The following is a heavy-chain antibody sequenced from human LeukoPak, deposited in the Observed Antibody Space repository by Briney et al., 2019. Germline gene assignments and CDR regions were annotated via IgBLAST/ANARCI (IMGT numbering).Heavy chain of an antibody. CDR1: AFTFNLHW. CDR2: IKQDGSDQ. D-gene: IGHD3-22*01. Sequence: GGSLRLSCAASAFTFNLHWMAWVRQAPGKGLEWVANIKQDGSDQYYVGSVKGRFTISRDNAKNSLYMQMNNLRDEDTAVYYCARKAYDSDCFDFWGQGTLVTVSS. CDR3: ARKAYDSDCFDF. V-gene: IGHV3-7*04. J-gene: IGHJ4*02.